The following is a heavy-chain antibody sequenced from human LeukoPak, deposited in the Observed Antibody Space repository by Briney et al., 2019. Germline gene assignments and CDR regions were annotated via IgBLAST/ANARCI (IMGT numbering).Heavy chain of an antibody. D-gene: IGHD2-15*01. CDR3: ATDLKRIWAFDI. J-gene: IGHJ3*02. CDR1: GGTFSSYA. Sequence: SVKVSCKASGGTFSSYAISWVRQAPGQGLEWMGGIIPIFGTANYAQKFQGRVTITADESTSTAYMELSSLRSEDTAVYYCATDLKRIWAFDIWGQGTMVTVSS. CDR2: IIPIFGTA. V-gene: IGHV1-69*13.